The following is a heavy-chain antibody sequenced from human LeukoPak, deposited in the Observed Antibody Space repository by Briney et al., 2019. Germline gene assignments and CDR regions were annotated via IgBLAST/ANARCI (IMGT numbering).Heavy chain of an antibody. J-gene: IGHJ6*03. Sequence: SETLSLTCAVYGGSFSGYYWSWIRQPPGKGLEWIGEINHSGSTNYNPSLKSRVTISVDTSKNQFSLKLSSVTAADTAVYYCARNKGYCSGGSCYGYYYYYMDVWGKGTTVTVSS. D-gene: IGHD2-15*01. CDR3: ARNKGYCSGGSCYGYYYYYMDV. CDR1: GGSFSGYY. CDR2: INHSGST. V-gene: IGHV4-34*01.